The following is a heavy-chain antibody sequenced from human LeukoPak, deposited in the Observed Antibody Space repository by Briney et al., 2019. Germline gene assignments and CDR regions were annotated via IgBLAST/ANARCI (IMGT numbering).Heavy chain of an antibody. CDR2: IYYSGST. CDR1: GGSISSYY. V-gene: IGHV4-59*01. Sequence: KASETLSLTCTVSGGSISSYYWSWIRQPPGKGLEWIGYIYYSGSTNYNPSLKSRVTISVDTSKNQFSLKLSSVTAADTAVYYCATDSSSWPSPPDYYYYYYMDVGGKGTTVTVSS. J-gene: IGHJ6*03. CDR3: ATDSSSWPSPPDYYYYYYMDV. D-gene: IGHD6-13*01.